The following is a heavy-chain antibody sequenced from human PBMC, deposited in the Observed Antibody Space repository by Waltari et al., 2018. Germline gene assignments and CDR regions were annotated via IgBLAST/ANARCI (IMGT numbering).Heavy chain of an antibody. D-gene: IGHD1-26*01. CDR1: GFTFSSYA. Sequence: EVQLLESGGGLVQPGGSLRLSCAASGFTFSSYAMSWVRQAPGKGVGGCSAISVSGGSTDYADSVKGRFTISRDNSKNTLYLEMNSLRAEDTAVYYCAKDGKWEDQEGVFDYWGQGTLVTVSS. CDR3: AKDGKWEDQEGVFDY. J-gene: IGHJ4*02. CDR2: ISVSGGST. V-gene: IGHV3-23*01.